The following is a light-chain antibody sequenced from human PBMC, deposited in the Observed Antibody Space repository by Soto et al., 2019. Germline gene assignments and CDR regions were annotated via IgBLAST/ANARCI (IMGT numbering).Light chain of an antibody. CDR3: QQCSFSPRT. CDR1: QSVTNNY. CDR2: DAS. Sequence: EIVLTQSPGTLSLSPGERATLSCRASQSVTNNYLDWFQQKPGQAPRLLIYDASIRADGIPDRFSGSGSETDFTLTISRMEPEDYAVYYCQQCSFSPRTFGQGTKVDI. V-gene: IGKV3-20*01. J-gene: IGKJ1*01.